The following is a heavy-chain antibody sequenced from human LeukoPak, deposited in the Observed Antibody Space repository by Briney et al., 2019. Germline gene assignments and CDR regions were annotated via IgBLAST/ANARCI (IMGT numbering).Heavy chain of an antibody. V-gene: IGHV3-21*01. CDR1: GFSFSSYG. D-gene: IGHD3-22*01. J-gene: IGHJ4*02. CDR3: ARVEASGYYLAY. Sequence: GGSLRLSCAASGFSFSSYGTNWVRQAPGKGLEWVSSISSSSTYIYYADSVKGRFTISRDNAKNSLSLQMNSLRAEDTAVYYCARVEASGYYLAYWGQGTLVTVSS. CDR2: ISSSSTYI.